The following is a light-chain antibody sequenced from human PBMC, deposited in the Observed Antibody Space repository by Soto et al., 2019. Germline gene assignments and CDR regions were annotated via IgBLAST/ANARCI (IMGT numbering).Light chain of an antibody. J-gene: IGLJ1*01. CDR1: SSDVGGYNY. CDR3: SSYTSRSTQV. Sequence: QSVLTQPASVSGSPGQSITISCTGTSSDVGGYNYVSWYQQHPGKAPKLMIYEVSNRPSGVSNRFSGSKSGNTASLTISGLQDEQEADYYCSSYTSRSTQVFGTGTKVTVL. V-gene: IGLV2-14*01. CDR2: EVS.